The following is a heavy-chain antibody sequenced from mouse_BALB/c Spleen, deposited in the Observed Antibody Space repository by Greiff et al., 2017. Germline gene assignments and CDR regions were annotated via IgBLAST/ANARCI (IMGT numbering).Heavy chain of an antibody. Sequence: EVKVEESGGGLVKPGGSLKLSCAASGFTFSSYAMSWVRQTPEKRLEWVASISSGGSTYYPDSVKGRFTISRDNARNILYLQMSSLRSEDTAMYYCARGRDGSRSPPLDWGQGTTLTVSS. J-gene: IGHJ2*01. CDR3: ARGRDGSRSPPLD. D-gene: IGHD1-1*01. CDR2: ISSGGST. V-gene: IGHV5-6-5*01. CDR1: GFTFSSYA.